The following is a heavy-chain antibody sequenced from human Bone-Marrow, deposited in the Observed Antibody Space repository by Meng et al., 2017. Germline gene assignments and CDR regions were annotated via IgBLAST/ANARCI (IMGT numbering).Heavy chain of an antibody. CDR3: ARGYYYDSSFDP. V-gene: IGHV4-34*01. J-gene: IGHJ5*02. CDR1: GGSFSGYY. CDR2: INHSGST. D-gene: IGHD3-22*01. Sequence: GSLRLSCAVYGGSFSGYYWSWIRQPPGKGLEWIGEINHSGSTNYNPSLKSRVTISEDTYKNQFSLKLSSVTAADTAVYYCARGYYYDSSFDPWGQGTLVTVSS.